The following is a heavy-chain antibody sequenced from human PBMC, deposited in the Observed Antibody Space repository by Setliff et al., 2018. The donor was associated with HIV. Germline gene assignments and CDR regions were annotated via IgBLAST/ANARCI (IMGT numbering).Heavy chain of an antibody. CDR3: ARVKNMMVNDAFDV. J-gene: IGHJ3*01. CDR1: GGTFSSYV. V-gene: IGHV1-69*10. D-gene: IGHD5-18*01. CDR2: IIPMYGVT. Sequence: SVKVSCKASGGTFSSYVISWVRQAPGQGPEWMGGIIPMYGVTNYAQKFQGRVTITWDTLTSTAYMELKRLRPEDTGIYYCARVKNMMVNDAFDVWGQGTMVTVSS.